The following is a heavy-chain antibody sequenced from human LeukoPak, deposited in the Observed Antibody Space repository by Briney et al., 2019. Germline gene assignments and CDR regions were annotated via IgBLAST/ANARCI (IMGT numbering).Heavy chain of an antibody. V-gene: IGHV3-11*04. CDR2: ISGSGRTI. J-gene: IGHJ4*02. CDR1: GFTFRDYY. D-gene: IGHD6-13*01. CDR3: ARDLKGSSWYDTMRY. Sequence: PGGSLRLSCAASGFTFRDYYMSWIRQAPGKGLEWVSYISGSGRTIYHADSVKGRFTISRDNAKNSLYLQMNSLRAEDTAVYYCARDLKGSSWYDTMRYWGQGTLVTVSS.